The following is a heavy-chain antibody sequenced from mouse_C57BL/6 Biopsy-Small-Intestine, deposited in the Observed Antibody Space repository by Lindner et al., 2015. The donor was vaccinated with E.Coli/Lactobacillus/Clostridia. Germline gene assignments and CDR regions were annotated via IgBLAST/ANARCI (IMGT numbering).Heavy chain of an antibody. Sequence: VQLQESGPELVKPWASVKISCKASGYTFTDYNMDWVKQSHGKSLEWIGDINPNNGGTIYNQKFKGKATLTVDKSSSTAYMELRSLTSEDTAVYYCARGGIRGDYYAMDYWGQGTSVTVSS. J-gene: IGHJ4*01. CDR3: ARGGIRGDYYAMDY. CDR2: INPNNGGT. D-gene: IGHD1-1*01. CDR1: GYTFTDYN. V-gene: IGHV1-18*01.